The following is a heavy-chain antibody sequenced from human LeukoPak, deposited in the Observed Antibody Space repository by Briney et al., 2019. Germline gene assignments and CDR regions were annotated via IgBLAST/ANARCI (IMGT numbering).Heavy chain of an antibody. V-gene: IGHV3-74*01. Sequence: GGSLRLSCAASGFTFSSYWMHWVRQDPRERLVWVSRIYNDGTTTDYADSAKGRFTISNDNARSTLYLQLNSLRAEDTAVYYCARAHDYGDSSGYTYDYWGQGPLVTVSS. CDR3: ARAHDYGDSSGYTYDY. J-gene: IGHJ4*02. D-gene: IGHD3-22*01. CDR1: GFTFSSYW. CDR2: IYNDGTTT.